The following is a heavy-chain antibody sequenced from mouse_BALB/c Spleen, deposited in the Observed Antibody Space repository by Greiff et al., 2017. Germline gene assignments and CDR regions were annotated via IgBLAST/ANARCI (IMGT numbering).Heavy chain of an antibody. Sequence: VKLQESGPGLVQPSQSLSITCTVSGFSLTSYGVHWVRQSPGKGLEWLGVIWSGGSTDYNATFISRQSTSTDNSKSLAFFKMNSLQADDTAIYYCARNWRGNESYAMDYWGQGTSVTVSS. J-gene: IGHJ4*01. CDR1: GFSLTSYG. CDR3: ARNWRGNESYAMDY. D-gene: IGHD2-1*01. V-gene: IGHV2-4-1*01. CDR2: IWSGGST.